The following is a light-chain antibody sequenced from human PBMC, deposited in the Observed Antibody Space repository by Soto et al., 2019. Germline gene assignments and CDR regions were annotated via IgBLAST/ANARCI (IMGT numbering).Light chain of an antibody. Sequence: EIVLTQSPGTLSLSPGERATLSCRASQSVSSSFLAWYQQKPGQAPRLLIYGASSRATGIPDRFSGSGSGTDFTLTISRLEPEDFAVYYCQQYSRSPLTLGGGTKVEIK. J-gene: IGKJ4*01. CDR3: QQYSRSPLT. V-gene: IGKV3-20*01. CDR2: GAS. CDR1: QSVSSSF.